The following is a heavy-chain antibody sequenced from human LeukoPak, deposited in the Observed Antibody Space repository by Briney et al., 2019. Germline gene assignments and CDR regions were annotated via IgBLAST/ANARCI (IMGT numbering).Heavy chain of an antibody. CDR1: GFTFSSYS. CDR3: ARDEAGTFDY. Sequence: GGSLRLSCAASGFTFSSYSMNWVRQAPGKGLEWVSSISSSSYIYYADSVKGRFTISRDNAKNSLYLQMNSLRAEDTAVYYCARDEAGTFDYWGQGTLVTVPS. V-gene: IGHV3-21*01. CDR2: ISSSSYI. J-gene: IGHJ4*02. D-gene: IGHD6-19*01.